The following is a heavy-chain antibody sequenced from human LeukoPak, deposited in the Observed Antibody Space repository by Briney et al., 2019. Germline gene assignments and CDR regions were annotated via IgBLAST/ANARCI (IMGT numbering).Heavy chain of an antibody. CDR2: ISAYNGNT. D-gene: IGHD1-26*01. V-gene: IGHV1-18*01. CDR1: GGTFSSYA. J-gene: IGHJ4*02. Sequence: ASVKVSCKASGGTFSSYAISWVRQAPGQGLEWMGWISAYNGNTNYAQKLQGRVTMTTDTSTSTAYMELRSLRSDDTAVYYCARSGSYRASWYFDYWGQGTLVTVSS. CDR3: ARSGSYRASWYFDY.